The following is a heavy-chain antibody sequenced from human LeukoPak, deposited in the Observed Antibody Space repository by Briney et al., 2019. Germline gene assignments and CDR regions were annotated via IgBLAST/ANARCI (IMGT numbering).Heavy chain of an antibody. CDR3: SRGLDSRKLGY. CDR2: IHPSGML. CDR1: GASFNSDDQY. J-gene: IGHJ4*02. D-gene: IGHD3-22*01. Sequence: SETLSLTCTVSGASFNSDDQYWNWVRQSPGKGLEWIGSIHPSGMLYNNPSLESRVTMSRDTSKTQFSLNLNSVTAADTAVYFCSRGLDSRKLGYWGQGILVTVSS. V-gene: IGHV4-31*03.